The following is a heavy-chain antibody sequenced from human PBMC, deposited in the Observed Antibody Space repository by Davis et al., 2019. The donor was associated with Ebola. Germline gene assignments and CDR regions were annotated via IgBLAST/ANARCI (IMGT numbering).Heavy chain of an antibody. CDR3: ARAMIGFGEGAFDI. D-gene: IGHD3-10*01. CDR2: ISYDGSNK. J-gene: IGHJ3*02. V-gene: IGHV3-30*04. CDR1: GFTFSSYA. Sequence: PGWSLRLSCAASGFTFSSYAIHWVRQAPGKGLEWVAVISYDGSNKYYADSVKGRFTISRDNSKNTLYLQMNSLRAEDTAVYYCARAMIGFGEGAFDIWGKGTVVTVSS.